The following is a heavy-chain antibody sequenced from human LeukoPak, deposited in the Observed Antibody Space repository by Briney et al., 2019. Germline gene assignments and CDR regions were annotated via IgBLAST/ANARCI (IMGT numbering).Heavy chain of an antibody. CDR2: SNPNSGGT. V-gene: IGHV1-2*02. CDR3: ARGVLWSSRQLFDY. D-gene: IGHD3-10*01. CDR1: GYTFTGYY. J-gene: IGHJ4*02. Sequence: ASVKVSCKASGYTFTGYYMHWVRQAPGQGLEWMGWSNPNSGGTNYAQKFQGRVTMTRDTSISTAYMELSRLRSDDTAVYYCARGVLWSSRQLFDYWGQGTLVTVSS.